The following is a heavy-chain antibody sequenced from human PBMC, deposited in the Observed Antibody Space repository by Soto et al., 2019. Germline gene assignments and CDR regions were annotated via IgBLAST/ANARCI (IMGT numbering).Heavy chain of an antibody. J-gene: IGHJ4*02. V-gene: IGHV3-30*03. CDR2: ISYDGSNK. D-gene: IGHD3-10*01. Sequence: PGGSLRLSCASSGFTFSRYGMHCVRQAPGKGLEWVAVISYDGSNKYYADSVKGRFTISRDNAKNSLYLQMNSLRAEDTAVYYCARARRGPARVDYWGQGTLVTVSS. CDR3: ARARRGPARVDY. CDR1: GFTFSRYG.